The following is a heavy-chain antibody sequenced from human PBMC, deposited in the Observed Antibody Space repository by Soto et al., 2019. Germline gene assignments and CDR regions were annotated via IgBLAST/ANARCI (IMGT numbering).Heavy chain of an antibody. CDR2: INEYGSVI. Sequence: GGSLRLSXTASGFTFSSYWMHWVRQVPGKGLVWVSRINEYGSVINYADSVKGRFTIFRDNSKNTLYLEMNSLRAEDAAVYYCTRDIGGRGAYWGQGTLVTVSS. D-gene: IGHD3-16*01. CDR3: TRDIGGRGAY. V-gene: IGHV3-74*01. CDR1: GFTFSSYW. J-gene: IGHJ4*02.